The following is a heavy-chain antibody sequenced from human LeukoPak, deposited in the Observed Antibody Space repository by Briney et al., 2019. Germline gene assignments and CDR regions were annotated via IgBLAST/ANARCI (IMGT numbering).Heavy chain of an antibody. D-gene: IGHD3-16*01. J-gene: IGHJ5*02. CDR3: ARGGTRGLGPDAKNWFDP. CDR2: ISGSGGST. V-gene: IGHV3-23*01. Sequence: GGSLRLSCAASGFTFSSYAMSWVRQAPGKGLEWVSAISGSGGSTYYADSVKGRFTISRDNSKNTLYLQMDSLRAEDTAVYYCARGGTRGLGPDAKNWFDPWGQGTLVTVSS. CDR1: GFTFSSYA.